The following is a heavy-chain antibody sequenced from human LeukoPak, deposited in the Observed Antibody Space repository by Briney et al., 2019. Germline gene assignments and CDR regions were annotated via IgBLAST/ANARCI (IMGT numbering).Heavy chain of an antibody. CDR1: GYSISSNHW. CDR3: ARIGPILGAAWVDY. CDR2: IFYAGST. J-gene: IGHJ4*02. D-gene: IGHD3-3*02. Sequence: SDTLSLTCAVSGYSISSNHWWGWIRQPPGKGLEWIGYIFYAGSTYYNPSLKSRVAMSVDTSKNQFSLRLSSVTAVDTAVYYCARIGPILGAAWVDYWGQGTLVSVSS. V-gene: IGHV4-28*01.